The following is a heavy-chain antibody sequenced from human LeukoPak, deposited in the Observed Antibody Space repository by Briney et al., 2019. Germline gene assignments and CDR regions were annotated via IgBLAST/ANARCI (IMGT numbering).Heavy chain of an antibody. J-gene: IGHJ6*03. D-gene: IGHD6-6*01. Sequence: PSETLSLTCTVSGGSISSNNYYWGWVRQPPGKGLEGRGNIYTTGSTYYSPSLKSRVTISVDTSKNQFSLKLSSVTAADTAVYYCASSSSPFYYYYCMDVWGKGTTVTVSS. CDR2: IYTTGST. CDR1: GGSISSNNYY. CDR3: ASSSSPFYYYYCMDV. V-gene: IGHV4-39*07.